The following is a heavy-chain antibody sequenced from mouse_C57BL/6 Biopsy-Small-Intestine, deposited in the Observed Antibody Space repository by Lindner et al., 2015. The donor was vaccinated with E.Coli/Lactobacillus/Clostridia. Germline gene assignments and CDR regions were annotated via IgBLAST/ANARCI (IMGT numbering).Heavy chain of an antibody. Sequence: VQLQESGAELAKPGASVKLSCKASGYTFATFWMHWIKQRPGHGLEWIGYINPASGYSNYNQNFKDRATLTADKSSNTAYMHLSSLTYGDSAVYYCARLPRSAFWGQGTLVTVSA. CDR3: ARLPRSAF. V-gene: IGHV1-7*01. CDR1: GYTFATFW. J-gene: IGHJ3*01. CDR2: INPASGYS.